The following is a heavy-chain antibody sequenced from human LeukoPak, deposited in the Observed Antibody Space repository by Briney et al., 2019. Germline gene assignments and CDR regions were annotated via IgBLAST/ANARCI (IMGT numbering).Heavy chain of an antibody. V-gene: IGHV1-18*01. CDR2: ISAYNGNT. J-gene: IGHJ5*02. Sequence: ASVKVSCKASGYTFTSYGISWVRQAPGQGLEWMGWISAYNGNTNYAQKLQGRVTMTADTSTSTAYMELRSLRSDDTAVYYCARLYYDSSGYYPMNWFDPWGQGTLVTVSS. D-gene: IGHD3-22*01. CDR3: ARLYYDSSGYYPMNWFDP. CDR1: GYTFTSYG.